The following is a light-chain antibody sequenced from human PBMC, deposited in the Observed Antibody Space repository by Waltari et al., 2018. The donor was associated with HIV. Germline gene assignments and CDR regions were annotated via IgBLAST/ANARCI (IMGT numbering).Light chain of an antibody. J-gene: IGLJ3*02. V-gene: IGLV6-57*03. CDR2: KDT. CDR3: QSYDNSIWV. CDR1: SGTISNNF. Sequence: FMLTQPPSVSESPAKTVTISSTRSSGTISNNFFQWYQQRPGSAPTTVLYKDTQRPSGIPDRFSGSIDSASNSASLTISGLKTEDEADYYCQSYDNSIWVFGGGTKLTVL.